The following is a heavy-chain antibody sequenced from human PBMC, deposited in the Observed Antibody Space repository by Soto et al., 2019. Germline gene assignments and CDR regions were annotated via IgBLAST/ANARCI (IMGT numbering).Heavy chain of an antibody. J-gene: IGHJ6*02. CDR3: ARGAAAGVDYGMDL. Sequence: PSETLSLTCTVSGGSISGYYWSWIRQAAGKGLEWICCIYSSRGTNYSPSLKSRVTMSIDTSKRQFCLGLSSVTAADTAVYYCARGAAAGVDYGMDLWGRGTTVTVSS. CDR2: IYSSRGT. CDR1: GGSISGYY. V-gene: IGHV4-4*07. D-gene: IGHD6-13*01.